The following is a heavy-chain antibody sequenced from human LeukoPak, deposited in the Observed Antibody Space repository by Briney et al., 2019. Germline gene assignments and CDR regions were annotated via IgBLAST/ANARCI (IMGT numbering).Heavy chain of an antibody. CDR3: ARTSYYYDTSGYNWYFAL. Sequence: SETLSLTCTVSGGSINRGDYYWSWIRQPPGKGLEWIGYIYYSGNTYYNPSLKSRVTISVDTSKNQFSLKLSSVTAADTAVYYCARTSYYYDTSGYNWYFALWGRGTLVTVSS. J-gene: IGHJ2*01. V-gene: IGHV4-30-4*01. D-gene: IGHD3-22*01. CDR2: IYYSGNT. CDR1: GGSINRGDYY.